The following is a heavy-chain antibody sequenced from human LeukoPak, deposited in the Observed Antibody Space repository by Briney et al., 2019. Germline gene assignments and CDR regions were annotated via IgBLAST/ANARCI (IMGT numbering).Heavy chain of an antibody. CDR2: ISYDGSNK. V-gene: IGHV3-30*04. Sequence: GGFLRLSCAASGFTFSSYAMHWVRQAPGKGLEWEAVISYDGSNKYYADSVKGRFTISRDNSKNTLYLQMNSLRAEDTAVYYCARDYGGNPRYYFDYWGQGTLVTVSS. CDR1: GFTFSSYA. J-gene: IGHJ4*02. D-gene: IGHD4-23*01. CDR3: ARDYGGNPRYYFDY.